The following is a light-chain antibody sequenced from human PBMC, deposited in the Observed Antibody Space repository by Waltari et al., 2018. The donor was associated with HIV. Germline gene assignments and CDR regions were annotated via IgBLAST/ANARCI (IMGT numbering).Light chain of an antibody. CDR3: CSYAGITTWV. CDR2: DVT. V-gene: IGLV2-23*02. J-gene: IGLJ3*02. Sequence: QSALTQPASVSGSPGQSTTISCTGTSNDLGRYDLVSWYPHQPGRAPKLTLYDVTTWPSGVSHRFSGSTSGATASLTISGLQAEDEADYYCCSYAGITTWVFGGGTKVTVL. CDR1: SNDLGRYDL.